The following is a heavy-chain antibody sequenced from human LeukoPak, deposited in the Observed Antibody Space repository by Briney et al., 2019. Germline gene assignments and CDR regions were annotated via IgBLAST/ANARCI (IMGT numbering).Heavy chain of an antibody. CDR1: DFILRAYG. V-gene: IGHV3-74*01. Sequence: GGSLRLSCAASDFILRAYGMNWVRQAPGKGLVWVSHVNFDGSSTSYADSVKGRFTISRDNAKNSLYLQMNSLRAEDTAVYYCARDLGIAVAARGQGTLVTVSS. J-gene: IGHJ4*02. D-gene: IGHD6-19*01. CDR2: VNFDGSST. CDR3: ARDLGIAVAA.